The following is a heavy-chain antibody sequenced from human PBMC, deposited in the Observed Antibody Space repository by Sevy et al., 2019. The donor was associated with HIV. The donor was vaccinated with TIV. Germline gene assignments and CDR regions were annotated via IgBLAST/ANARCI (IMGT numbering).Heavy chain of an antibody. V-gene: IGHV3-21*01. J-gene: IGHJ4*02. CDR3: ARGDYYGSLYYFDY. CDR1: GFTFSNYF. D-gene: IGHD3-10*01. CDR2: ISSGSSYI. Sequence: GGSLRLSCAASGFTFSNYFINWVLQAPGKGLEWVSSISSGSSYIFYADSVKGRFTISRDNAKNSLYLHMYSLRAEDTAVYYCARGDYYGSLYYFDYWGPGTLVTVSS.